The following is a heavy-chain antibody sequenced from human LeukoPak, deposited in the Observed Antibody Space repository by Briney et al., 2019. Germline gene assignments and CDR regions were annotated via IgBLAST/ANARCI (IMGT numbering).Heavy chain of an antibody. D-gene: IGHD3-3*01. J-gene: IGHJ4*02. CDR3: ARHLRFLEWFGY. V-gene: IGHV4-38-2*01. CDR1: GYSISSGYY. CDR2: IYHSGST. Sequence: PSETLSLTCAVSGYSISSGYYWGWIRQPPGKGLEWIGSIYHSGSTYYNPSLKSRVTISVDTSKDQFSLKLSSVTAADTAVYYCARHLRFLEWFGYWGQGTLVTVSS.